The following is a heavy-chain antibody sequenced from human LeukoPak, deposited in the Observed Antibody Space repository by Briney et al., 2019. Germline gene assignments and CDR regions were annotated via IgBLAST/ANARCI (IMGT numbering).Heavy chain of an antibody. V-gene: IGHV3-48*01. Sequence: GGSLRLSCAASGFTFSSYSMNWVRQAPGKGLEWASYISSSSSTIYYADSVKGRFTISRDNAKNSLYLQMNSLRAEDTAVYYCARDMDDSTGYYSGVDYWGQGTLVTVSS. D-gene: IGHD3-22*01. CDR2: ISSSSSTI. J-gene: IGHJ4*02. CDR1: GFTFSSYS. CDR3: ARDMDDSTGYYSGVDY.